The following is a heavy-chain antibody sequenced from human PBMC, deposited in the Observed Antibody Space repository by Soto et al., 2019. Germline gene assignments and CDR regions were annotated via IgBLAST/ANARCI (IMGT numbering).Heavy chain of an antibody. J-gene: IGHJ6*03. Sequence: QVQLVQSGAEVKKPGASVKVSCKASGYTFTSYGISWVRQAPGQGLEWMGWSSAYKGNTNSAQKLQGRVTMTTVTSTSTGYMEVMSMRSDDTDVYYGARNPSVVRDVYYYYMAVWGKGTTVTVSS. CDR2: SSAYKGNT. V-gene: IGHV1-18*01. CDR1: GYTFTSYG. D-gene: IGHD3-10*01. CDR3: ARNPSVVRDVYYYYMAV.